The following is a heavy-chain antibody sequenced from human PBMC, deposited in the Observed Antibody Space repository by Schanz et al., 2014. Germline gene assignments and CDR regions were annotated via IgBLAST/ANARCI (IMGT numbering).Heavy chain of an antibody. CDR3: TRLRRADPNGFDV. Sequence: QLQLVQSEAEVKKPGSSVKVSCQAFGDTFSKYNIMWVRQVPGQGLEWLGRIMPLRGIGNNAWKFQDRLTITADKSMNITYMELSSLGTEDTAVYYCTRLRRADPNGFDVWGQGTTVTVS. D-gene: IGHD6-19*01. CDR1: GDTFSKYN. V-gene: IGHV1-69*02. CDR2: IMPLRGIG. J-gene: IGHJ6*02.